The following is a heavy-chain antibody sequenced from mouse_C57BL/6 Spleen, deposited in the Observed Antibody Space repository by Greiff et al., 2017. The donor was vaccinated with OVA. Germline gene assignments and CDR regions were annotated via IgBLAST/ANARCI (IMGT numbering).Heavy chain of an antibody. CDR3: TTYYGSSYGY. V-gene: IGHV14-4*01. Sequence: EVQRVESGAELVRPGASVKLSCTASGFNIQDDYMHWVKQRPEQGLEWIGWIDPENGDPEYASKFQGKATRTADTSSNTAYLPLSSLTSEDTAVYYCTTYYGSSYGYWGQGTTLTVSS. D-gene: IGHD1-1*01. CDR1: GFNIQDDY. CDR2: IDPENGDP. J-gene: IGHJ2*01.